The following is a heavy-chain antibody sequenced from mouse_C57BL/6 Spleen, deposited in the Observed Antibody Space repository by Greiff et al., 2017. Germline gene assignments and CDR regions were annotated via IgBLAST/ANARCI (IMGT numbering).Heavy chain of an antibody. CDR1: GYSITSGYY. V-gene: IGHV3-6*01. CDR3: ARVSYYYGSSYPFAY. D-gene: IGHD1-1*01. Sequence: DVQLQESGPGLVKPSQSLSLTCSVTGYSITSGYYWNWIRQFPGNKLEWMGYISYDGSNNYNPSLKNRISITRDTSKNQFFLKLNSVTTEDTATYYCARVSYYYGSSYPFAYWGQGTLVTVSA. J-gene: IGHJ3*01. CDR2: ISYDGSN.